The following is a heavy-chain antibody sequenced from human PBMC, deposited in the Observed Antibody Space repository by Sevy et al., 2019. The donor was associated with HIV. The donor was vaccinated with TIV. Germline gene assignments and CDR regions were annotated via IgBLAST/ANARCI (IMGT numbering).Heavy chain of an antibody. Sequence: GGSLRLSCAASGFTFSSYNMNWVRQAPGKGLEWVSSISSSSTYIYYADSVQGRFTISRDNVKNSLFLQMNSLRAEDTAVYHCARDFGPGIAAAPDLWGRGTLVTVSS. J-gene: IGHJ2*01. CDR3: ARDFGPGIAAAPDL. CDR1: GFTFSSYN. V-gene: IGHV3-21*01. D-gene: IGHD6-13*01. CDR2: ISSSSTYI.